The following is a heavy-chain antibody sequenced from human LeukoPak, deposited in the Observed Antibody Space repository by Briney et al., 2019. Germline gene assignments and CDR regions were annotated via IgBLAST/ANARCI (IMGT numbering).Heavy chain of an antibody. J-gene: IGHJ5*02. CDR2: IYYSGST. D-gene: IGHD1-26*01. CDR1: GGSISSYY. Sequence: PSETLSLTCTVSGGSISSYYWSWIRQPPGKGLEWVGYIYYSGSTNYNPSLKSRVTISVDTSKNQFSLKLSSVTAADTAVYYCARLREIGRWFDPWGQGTLVTVSS. CDR3: ARLREIGRWFDP. V-gene: IGHV4-59*08.